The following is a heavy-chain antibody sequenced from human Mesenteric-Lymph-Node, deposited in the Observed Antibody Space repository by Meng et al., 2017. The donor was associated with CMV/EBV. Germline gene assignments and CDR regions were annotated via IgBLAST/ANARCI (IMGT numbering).Heavy chain of an antibody. CDR1: GYTFTTYT. CDR3: ARVRAGATDSDY. V-gene: IGHV1-18*01. Sequence: ASVKVSCKASGYTFTTYTISWVRQAPGQGLEWMGWISAYIGNRKYAENLQGRVTMTTDTSTSTVYMELRSLRSDDTAVYYCARVRAGATDSDYWGQGTLVTVSS. CDR2: ISAYIGNR. D-gene: IGHD1-26*01. J-gene: IGHJ4*02.